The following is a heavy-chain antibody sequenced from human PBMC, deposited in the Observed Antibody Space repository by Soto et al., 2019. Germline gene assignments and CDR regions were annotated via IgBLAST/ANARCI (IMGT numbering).Heavy chain of an antibody. CDR3: TRPRYSSSSGYYYYGMDV. D-gene: IGHD6-6*01. CDR1: GFTFGDYA. V-gene: IGHV3-49*04. CDR2: IRSKAYGGTT. J-gene: IGHJ6*02. Sequence: PGGSLRLSCTASGFTFGDYAMSWVRQAPGKGLERVGFIRSKAYGGTTEYAASVKGRFTISRDDSKSIAYLQMNSLKTEDTAVYYCTRPRYSSSSGYYYYGMDVWGQGTTVTVSS.